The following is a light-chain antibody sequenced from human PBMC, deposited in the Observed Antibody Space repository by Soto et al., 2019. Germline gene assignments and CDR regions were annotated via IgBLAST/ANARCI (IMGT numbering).Light chain of an antibody. CDR2: DVF. CDR3: SSFAPSYRVI. V-gene: IGLV2-11*01. CDR1: SSDIGSYNA. Sequence: QLVLTQPRSVSGSPGHSVTISCFGTSSDIGSYNAVSWYQQHPGKAPKLIIFDVFERPSGVPDRFSGSKSGNSASLTISGLQAEDESDYYCSSFAPSYRVIFGGGTKLTVL. J-gene: IGLJ2*01.